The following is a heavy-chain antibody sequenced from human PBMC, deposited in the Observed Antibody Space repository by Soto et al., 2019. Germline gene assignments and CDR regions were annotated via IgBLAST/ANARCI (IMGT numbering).Heavy chain of an antibody. Sequence: QVQLVQSGAEVKKPGSSVKVSCKASGGTLSTYAISWVRQAPGQGLEWMGGIISIFDTVNYAQKFQGRVTITADKTTSTAYMELSSLRSEDTAVYYCARDNYGSGSYYSRLYYFDYWGQGTLVTVSS. CDR1: GGTLSTYA. CDR2: IISIFDTV. V-gene: IGHV1-69*06. CDR3: ARDNYGSGSYYSRLYYFDY. J-gene: IGHJ4*02. D-gene: IGHD3-10*01.